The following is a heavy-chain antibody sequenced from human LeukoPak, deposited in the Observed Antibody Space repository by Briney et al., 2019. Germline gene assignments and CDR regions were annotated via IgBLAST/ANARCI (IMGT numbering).Heavy chain of an antibody. CDR1: GYTFTSYY. V-gene: IGHV1-46*01. D-gene: IGHD2-15*01. J-gene: IGHJ3*02. Sequence: ASVKVSCKASGYTFTSYYMHWVRQAPGQGLEWMGIINPSGGSTSYAQKFQGRVTMTRDMSTSTVYMELSSLRSEDTAVYYCARPLSYCSGGSCDDAFDIWGQGTMVTVSS. CDR3: ARPLSYCSGGSCDDAFDI. CDR2: INPSGGST.